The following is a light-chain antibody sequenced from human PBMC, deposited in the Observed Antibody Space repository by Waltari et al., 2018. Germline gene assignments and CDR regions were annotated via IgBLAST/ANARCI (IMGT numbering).Light chain of an antibody. Sequence: QTVVIQEPSFSVSPGGTVTLTCGLRSGSVSTSFYPSWFQQTPGQAPRTLIYSTNTRSSGVPDRFSGSILENKAALTITGAQADDESDYFCALYMGRGMVFGGGTKLTVL. J-gene: IGLJ3*02. CDR3: ALYMGRGMV. V-gene: IGLV8-61*01. CDR1: SGSVSTSFY. CDR2: STN.